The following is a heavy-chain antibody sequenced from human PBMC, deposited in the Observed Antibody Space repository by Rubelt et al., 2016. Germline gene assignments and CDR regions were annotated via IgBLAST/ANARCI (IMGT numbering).Heavy chain of an antibody. V-gene: IGHV4-39*07. Sequence: QLQMQESGPGLVKPSETLSLTCTVSGGSISSSAYYWGWIRQTPGKGLEWIGEINHFGNTNYNPSLMSRVTIAVDTPKNQFSLEGTSVTAAATAVYYWARGVSGGATPDYWGQGTLVSVSS. J-gene: IGHJ4*02. CDR2: INHFGNT. CDR1: GGSISSSAYY. D-gene: IGHD1-26*01. CDR3: ARGVSGGATPDY.